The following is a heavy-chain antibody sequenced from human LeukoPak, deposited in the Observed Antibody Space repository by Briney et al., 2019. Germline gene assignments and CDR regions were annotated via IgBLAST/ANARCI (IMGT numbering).Heavy chain of an antibody. CDR1: GFAFSSYG. D-gene: IGHD3-22*01. J-gene: IGHJ4*02. V-gene: IGHV3-30*18. CDR3: AKHRYYDSGGPGGFDY. Sequence: GRSLRLSCAASGFAFSSYGMHWGRQAAGKGREWGAVISYDGSKRYYADAVKCRFTISRDKSKHTLYLQMTSLRAEDTAVYYCAKHRYYDSGGPGGFDYWGQGTMASVSS. CDR2: ISYDGSKR.